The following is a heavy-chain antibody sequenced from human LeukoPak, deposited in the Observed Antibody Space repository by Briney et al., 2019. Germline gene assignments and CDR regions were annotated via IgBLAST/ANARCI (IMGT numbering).Heavy chain of an antibody. D-gene: IGHD6-19*01. J-gene: IGHJ2*01. Sequence: PSETLSLTRTVSGGSISSGSYYWSWIRQPAGKGLEWIGRIYTSGSTNCNPPLKSRVTISVDTSKNQFSLKLSSVTAADTAVYYCARVRSSGWYDPYWYFDLWGRGTLVTVSS. CDR2: IYTSGST. V-gene: IGHV4-61*02. CDR3: ARVRSSGWYDPYWYFDL. CDR1: GGSISSGSYY.